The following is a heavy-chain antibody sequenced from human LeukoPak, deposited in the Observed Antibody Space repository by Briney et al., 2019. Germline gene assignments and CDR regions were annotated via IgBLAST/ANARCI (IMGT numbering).Heavy chain of an antibody. V-gene: IGHV3-23*01. CDR1: GFTFSSYA. D-gene: IGHD2-2*01. Sequence: GGSLRLSCAASGFTFSSYAMSWVRQAPGEGLEWVSAISGSGGSTYYADSVKGRFTISRDNSKNTLYLQMNSLRAEDTAVYYCAKVRTHPIVVVPAAIDRWGQGTLVTVSS. CDR3: AKVRTHPIVVVPAAIDR. J-gene: IGHJ5*02. CDR2: ISGSGGST.